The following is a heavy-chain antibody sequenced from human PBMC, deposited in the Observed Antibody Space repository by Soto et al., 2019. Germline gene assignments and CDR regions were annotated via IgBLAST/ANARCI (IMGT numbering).Heavy chain of an antibody. D-gene: IGHD1-26*01. CDR3: ARATTGIVGATTFDY. V-gene: IGHV1-69*02. J-gene: IGHJ4*02. CDR1: GGTFSSYT. CDR2: IIPILGIA. Sequence: QVQLVQSGAEVKKPGSSVKVSCKASGGTFSSYTISWVRQAPGQGLEWMGRIIPILGIANYAQKFQGRVTITAAKSTSTAYMELSSLRSEDTAVYYCARATTGIVGATTFDYWGQGTLVTVSS.